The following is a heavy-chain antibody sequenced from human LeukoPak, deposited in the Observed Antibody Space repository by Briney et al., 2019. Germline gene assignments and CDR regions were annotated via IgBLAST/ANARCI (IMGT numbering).Heavy chain of an antibody. V-gene: IGHV4-59*01. CDR2: IYYSGST. J-gene: IGHJ4*02. CDR1: GGSFSSYC. Sequence: PSGSLSLTCAASGGSFSSYCRSWIRQAPGKGLEWVGYIYYSGSTNYNPSLKSRVTISVDTSKNQLSLKRSSAAAADTAVYYCARTAGRRAGYNWGPGTLVTVSS. CDR3: ARTAGRRAGYN. D-gene: IGHD5-24*01.